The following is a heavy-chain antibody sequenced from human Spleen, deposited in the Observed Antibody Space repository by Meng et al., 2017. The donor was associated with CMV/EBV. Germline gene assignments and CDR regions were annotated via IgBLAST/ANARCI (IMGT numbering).Heavy chain of an antibody. V-gene: IGHV4-38-2*02. J-gene: IGHJ4*02. CDR2: IYHSGST. CDR3: ARAGGATSNFDY. Sequence: SETLSLTCTVSGYSISSGYYWGWIRQPPGKGLEWIGSIYHSGSTYYNPSLKSRVTISLDTSKSHFSLKLTSVTAADTAVYYCARAGGATSNFDYWGQGTLVTSPQ. CDR1: GYSISSGYY. D-gene: IGHD1-26*01.